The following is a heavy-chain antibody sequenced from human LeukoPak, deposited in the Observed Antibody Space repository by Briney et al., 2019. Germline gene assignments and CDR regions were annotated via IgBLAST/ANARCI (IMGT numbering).Heavy chain of an antibody. J-gene: IGHJ4*02. CDR1: GGSISTYY. CDR3: ARVSLGYSRTWDLDY. V-gene: IGHV4-59*01. D-gene: IGHD6-13*01. CDR2: IYSSGST. Sequence: PSETLSLACTVSGGSISTYYWSWIRQPPGKGLEWIGYIYSSGSTNYNPSLKSRVTISVDTSKNQFSLKVSSMTAGDTAVYYCARVSLGYSRTWDLDYWGQGTLVTVSS.